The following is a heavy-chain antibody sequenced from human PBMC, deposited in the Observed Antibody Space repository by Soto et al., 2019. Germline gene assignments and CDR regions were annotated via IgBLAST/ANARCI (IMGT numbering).Heavy chain of an antibody. CDR3: ARYQLLWGYFDY. V-gene: IGHV3-7*01. Sequence: GGSLRLSCAASGFTLSSYWMSWVRQAPGKGLEWVANIKQDGSEKYYVDSVKGRFTISRDNAKNSLYLQMNSLRAEDTAVYYCARYQLLWGYFDYWGQGTLVTVSS. J-gene: IGHJ4*02. CDR1: GFTLSSYW. D-gene: IGHD2-2*01. CDR2: IKQDGSEK.